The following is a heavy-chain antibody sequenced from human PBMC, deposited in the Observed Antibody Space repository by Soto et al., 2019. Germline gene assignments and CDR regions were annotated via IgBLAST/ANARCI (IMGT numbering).Heavy chain of an antibody. CDR2: IIPIFGTA. D-gene: IGHD3-3*01. Sequence: PSVKVSCKASGGTFSSYAISWVRQAPGQGLEWMGGIIPIFGTANYAQKFQGRVTITADESTSTAYMELSSLRSEDTAVYYCARDPPPYDFWSGPHTSYSIDYYYGMDVWGQGTTVTVSS. J-gene: IGHJ6*02. V-gene: IGHV1-69*13. CDR1: GGTFSSYA. CDR3: ARDPPPYDFWSGPHTSYSIDYYYGMDV.